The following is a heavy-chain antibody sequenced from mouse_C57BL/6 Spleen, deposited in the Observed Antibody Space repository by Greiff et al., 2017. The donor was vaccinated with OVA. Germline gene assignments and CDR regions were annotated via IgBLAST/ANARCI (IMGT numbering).Heavy chain of an antibody. CDR1: GYSITSGYY. CDR3: ARVVLRAYYFDY. CDR2: ISYDGSN. J-gene: IGHJ2*01. D-gene: IGHD2-12*01. Sequence: EVQVVESGPGLVKPSQSLSLTCSVTGYSITSGYYWNWIRQFPGNKLEWMGYISYDGSNNYNPSLKNRISITRDTTKNQFFLKLNSVTTEDTATYYCARVVLRAYYFDYWGQGTTLTVSS. V-gene: IGHV3-6*01.